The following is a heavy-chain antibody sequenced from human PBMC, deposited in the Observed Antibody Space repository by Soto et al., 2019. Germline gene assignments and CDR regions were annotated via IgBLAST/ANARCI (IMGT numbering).Heavy chain of an antibody. D-gene: IGHD6-19*01. CDR1: GFTFSSYW. Sequence: GGSLGLSCAASGFTFSSYWMSWVRQAPGKGLEWVANIKQDGSEKYYVDSVKGRFTISRDNAKNSLYLQMNSLRAEDTAVYYCARDTGIAVAGPTDYYYYYGMDVWGQGTTVTVSS. CDR3: ARDTGIAVAGPTDYYYYYGMDV. V-gene: IGHV3-7*03. CDR2: IKQDGSEK. J-gene: IGHJ6*02.